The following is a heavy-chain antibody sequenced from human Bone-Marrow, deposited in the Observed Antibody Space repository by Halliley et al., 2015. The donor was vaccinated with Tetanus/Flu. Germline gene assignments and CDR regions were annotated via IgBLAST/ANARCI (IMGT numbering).Heavy chain of an antibody. V-gene: IGHV4-59*11. CDR3: ARRHTGVSVYNWFDP. Sequence: TLSLTCTVPGGSIASHYWTWIRQPPGKGLEWIGHIYYSGSIEYNPSLKNRVTISIDTSRQQFSLQVTSVTAADTAVYYCARRHTGVSVYNWFDPWGQGTLVTVSS. D-gene: IGHD7-27*01. CDR1: GGSIASHY. CDR2: IYYSGSI. J-gene: IGHJ5*02.